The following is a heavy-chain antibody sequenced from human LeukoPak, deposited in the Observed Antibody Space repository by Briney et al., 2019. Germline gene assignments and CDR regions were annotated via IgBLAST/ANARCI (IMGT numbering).Heavy chain of an antibody. Sequence: GGSLRLSCAASGFTFSNYAMSWVRQAPGKGLEWVSLISRNGGSIVYADSVRGRFTISRDNSKNTLYLQMNSLRAEDTALYYCARYWDPRVRTFDIWGQGTVVTVSS. CDR1: GFTFSNYA. CDR3: ARYWDPRVRTFDI. V-gene: IGHV3-23*01. D-gene: IGHD2-15*01. J-gene: IGHJ3*02. CDR2: ISRNGGSI.